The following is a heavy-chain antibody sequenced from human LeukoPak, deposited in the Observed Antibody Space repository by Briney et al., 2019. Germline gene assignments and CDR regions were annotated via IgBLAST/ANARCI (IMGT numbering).Heavy chain of an antibody. V-gene: IGHV4-34*01. D-gene: IGHD2-15*01. CDR3: ARGYGYCSGGSCYSGNNWFDP. CDR2: INHSGST. CDR1: GGXFSGYY. J-gene: IGHJ5*02. Sequence: SETLSLTWGVYGGXFSGYYWSWIRQPPGKGLEWIGEINHSGSTNYNPSLKSRVTISVDTSKNQFSLKLSSVTAADTAVYYCARGYGYCSGGSCYSGNNWFDPWGQGTLVTVSS.